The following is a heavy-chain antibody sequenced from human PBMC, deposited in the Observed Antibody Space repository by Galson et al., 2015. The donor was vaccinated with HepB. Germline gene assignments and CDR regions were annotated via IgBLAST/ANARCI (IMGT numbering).Heavy chain of an antibody. Sequence: SLRLSCAASGFTFSNYGMHWVRQAPGKGLEWVAVISYDGSNKHYADSVKGRFTISRDNSKNTLYLQMNSLRAEDTALYYCAKDPYLYSALAGTTAGFDYWGQGTLVTVSS. D-gene: IGHD6-19*01. CDR2: ISYDGSNK. CDR3: AKDPYLYSALAGTTAGFDY. V-gene: IGHV3-30*18. CDR1: GFTFSNYG. J-gene: IGHJ4*02.